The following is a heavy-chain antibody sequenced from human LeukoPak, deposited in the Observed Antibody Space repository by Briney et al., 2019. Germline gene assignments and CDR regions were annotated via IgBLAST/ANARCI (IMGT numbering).Heavy chain of an antibody. V-gene: IGHV1-69*13. CDR1: GDTFSSYA. D-gene: IGHD3-22*01. CDR3: ARGASTMIKFDP. CDR2: IIPIFGTA. Sequence: ASVKVSCKASGDTFSSYAISWVRQAPGQGLEWMGGIIPIFGTANYAQKFQGRVTITADESTSTAYMELSSLRSEDTAVYYCARGASTMIKFDPWGQGTLVTVSS. J-gene: IGHJ5*02.